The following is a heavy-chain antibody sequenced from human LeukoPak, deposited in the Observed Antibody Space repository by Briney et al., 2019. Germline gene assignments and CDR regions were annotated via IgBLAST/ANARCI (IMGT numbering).Heavy chain of an antibody. Sequence: SETLSLTCTVSGGSLSSSSYYWGWIRQPPGKGLEWIGSIYYSGSTYYNPSLKSRVTISVDTSKNQFSLKLSSVTAADTAVYYCARHDAVVTDHIDYWGQGTLVTVSS. CDR3: ARHDAVVTDHIDY. CDR1: GGSLSSSSYY. CDR2: IYYSGST. J-gene: IGHJ4*02. V-gene: IGHV4-39*01. D-gene: IGHD4-23*01.